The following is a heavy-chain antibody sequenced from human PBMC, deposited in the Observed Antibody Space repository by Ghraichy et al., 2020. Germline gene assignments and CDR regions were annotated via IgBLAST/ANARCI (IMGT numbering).Heavy chain of an antibody. J-gene: IGHJ4*02. CDR2: ISGSGGST. V-gene: IGHV3-23*01. Sequence: GESLNISCAASGFTFSSYAMSWVRQAPGKGLEWVSAISGSGGSTYYADSVKGRFTISRDNSKNTLYLQMNSLRAEDTAVYYCAKDLRSSSGQYDYWGQGTLVTVSS. CDR3: AKDLRSSSGQYDY. CDR1: GFTFSSYA. D-gene: IGHD6-6*01.